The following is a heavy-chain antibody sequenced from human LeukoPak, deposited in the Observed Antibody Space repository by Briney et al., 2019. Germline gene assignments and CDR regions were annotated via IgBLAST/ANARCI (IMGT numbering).Heavy chain of an antibody. J-gene: IGHJ4*02. CDR3: ARDIRDYYDSSGYSDY. D-gene: IGHD3-22*01. V-gene: IGHV1-2*02. CDR2: INPNSGGT. Sequence: ASVKVSCKASGYTFTGYYMHWVRQAPGQGLEWMGWINPNSGGTNYAQKFQGRVTMTRDTSISTAYMELSRLRSDDTAVYYCARDIRDYYDSSGYSDYWGQGTPVTVSS. CDR1: GYTFTGYY.